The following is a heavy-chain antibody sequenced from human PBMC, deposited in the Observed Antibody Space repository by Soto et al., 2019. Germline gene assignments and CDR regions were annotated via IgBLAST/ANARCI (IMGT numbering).Heavy chain of an antibody. J-gene: IGHJ4*02. CDR1: GGSFSGYY. Sequence: QVQLQQWGAGLLKPSGTQSLICAVYGGSFSGYYWSRIRQPPGKGLEWMGEINHSRSTNYNPSVKRRVRISVDTSKSQFSLKLSSVTAAATSVYYCAGGRYYYVSGGYSGPGKCRCYFDCWGQGTLVSVSS. CDR2: INHSRST. V-gene: IGHV4-34*01. CDR3: AGGRYYYVSGGYSGPGKCRCYFDC. D-gene: IGHD3-22*01.